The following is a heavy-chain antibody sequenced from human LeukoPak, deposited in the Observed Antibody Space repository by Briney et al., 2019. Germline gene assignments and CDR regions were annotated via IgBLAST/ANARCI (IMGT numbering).Heavy chain of an antibody. J-gene: IGHJ4*02. CDR1: GGSISSGGYS. CDR3: AGGSLSSGYYPSGFDY. V-gene: IGHV4-30-2*01. CDR2: IYHSGST. D-gene: IGHD3-22*01. Sequence: SETLSLTCAVSGGSISSGGYSWSWMRQPRGKGLEWIGYIYHSGSTYYNPSLKSRVTISVDRSKNQFSLKLSSVTAADTAVYYCAGGSLSSGYYPSGFDYWGQGTLVTVSS.